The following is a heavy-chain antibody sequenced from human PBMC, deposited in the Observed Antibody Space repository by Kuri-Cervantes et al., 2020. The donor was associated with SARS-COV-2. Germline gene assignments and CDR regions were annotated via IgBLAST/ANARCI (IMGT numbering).Heavy chain of an antibody. Sequence: GESLKISCAASGFTFSSYAMSWVRQAPGKGLEWVSVIYSGVSSTYYADSVKGRFTISRDNSKNTLYLQMNSLRAEDTAVYYCAKDGDPDYWGQGTLVTVSS. J-gene: IGHJ4*02. V-gene: IGHV3-23*03. CDR1: GFTFSSYA. CDR3: AKDGDPDY. D-gene: IGHD2-21*01. CDR2: IYSGVSST.